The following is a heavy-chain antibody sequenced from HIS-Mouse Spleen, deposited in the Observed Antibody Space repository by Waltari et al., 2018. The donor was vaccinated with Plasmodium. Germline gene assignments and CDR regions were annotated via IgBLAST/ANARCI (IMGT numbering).Heavy chain of an antibody. J-gene: IGHJ4*02. CDR1: GFTFGTYA. V-gene: IGHV3-30-3*01. D-gene: IGHD3-10*01. CDR2: ISYDGSNK. Sequence: QVQLVESGGGVVQPGRSLRLSCAASGFTFGTYARHWVRQAPGKGLEWVAVISYDGSNKYYADSVKGRFTISRDNSKNTLYLQMNSLRAEDTAVYYCAREAGSGGLYYFDYWGQGTLVTVSS. CDR3: AREAGSGGLYYFDY.